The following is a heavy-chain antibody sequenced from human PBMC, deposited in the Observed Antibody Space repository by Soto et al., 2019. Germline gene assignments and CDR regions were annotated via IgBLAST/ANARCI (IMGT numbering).Heavy chain of an antibody. CDR2: IYPGDSND. CDR1: GYSSIHYC. V-gene: IGHV5-51*01. D-gene: IGHD2-2*02. Sequence: VESLIIYRQPPGYSSIHYCIGWVFQIPGKGLEWMGIIYPGDSNDRYSPSFQGQVTIAAGESISTAYLQWSSLKASETTMYYCARQGYCSSNACYTVDFWGQGTMVTVSS. J-gene: IGHJ4*02. CDR3: ARQGYCSSNACYTVDF.